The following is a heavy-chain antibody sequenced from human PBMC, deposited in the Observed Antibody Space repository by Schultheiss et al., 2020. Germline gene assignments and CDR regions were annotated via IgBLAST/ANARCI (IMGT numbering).Heavy chain of an antibody. D-gene: IGHD3-10*01. CDR1: GFTFSSYS. CDR2: IRYDGSNK. CDR3: ARELYYYSSGSYSNVGY. J-gene: IGHJ4*02. V-gene: IGHV3-30*02. Sequence: GGSLRLSCAASGFTFSSYSMHWVRQAPGKGLEWVAFIRYDGSNKYYADSVKGRFTISRDNSKNTLYLQMNSLRAEDTAVYYCARELYYYSSGSYSNVGYWGQGTLVTVYS.